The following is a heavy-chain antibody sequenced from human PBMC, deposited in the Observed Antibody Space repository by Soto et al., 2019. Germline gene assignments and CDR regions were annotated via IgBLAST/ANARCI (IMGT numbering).Heavy chain of an antibody. D-gene: IGHD5-18*01. CDR2: LYWDDDE. V-gene: IGHV2-5*02. CDR1: GFSLSTRGVG. J-gene: IGHJ4*02. Sequence: QITLKESGPTLVKPTQTLTLTCTFSGFSLSTRGVGVGWIRQPPGKALEWLALLYWDDDEGYSPSLKSRLTIRKDTYKNHVVLTVTNMDPVDTATYYCAHRPRGYSYYFDYWGQGTLVTVSS. CDR3: AHRPRGYSYYFDY.